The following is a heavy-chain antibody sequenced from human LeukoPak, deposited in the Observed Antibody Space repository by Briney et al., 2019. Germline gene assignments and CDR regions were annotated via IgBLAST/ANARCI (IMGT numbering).Heavy chain of an antibody. J-gene: IGHJ5*02. CDR2: IYPGDSDT. Sequence: GEPLEISCKGSGSRFPTYWIGWVRQLPGKGLEWTGIIYPGDSDTRYSPSFQGQITISVDKSISTAYLQWSTLKASDTAMYYCARHHRGVGADWFGLWGQGTLVTVSS. D-gene: IGHD1-26*01. CDR3: ARHHRGVGADWFGL. CDR1: GSRFPTYW. V-gene: IGHV5-51*01.